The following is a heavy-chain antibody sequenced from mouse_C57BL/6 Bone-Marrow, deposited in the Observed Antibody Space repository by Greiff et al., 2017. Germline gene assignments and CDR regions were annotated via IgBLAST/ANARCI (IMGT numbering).Heavy chain of an antibody. D-gene: IGHD1-1*01. CDR2: IYPSDSET. Sequence: QVHVKQSGAELVRPGSSVKLSCKASGYTFTSYWMAWVKQRPGQGLEWIGNIYPSDSETHYNQKFKDKATLTVDKSSSTAYMQLSSLTSEDSAVYYCARRITTNDYFDYWGQGTTLTVSS. CDR3: ARRITTNDYFDY. V-gene: IGHV1-61*01. J-gene: IGHJ2*01. CDR1: GYTFTSYW.